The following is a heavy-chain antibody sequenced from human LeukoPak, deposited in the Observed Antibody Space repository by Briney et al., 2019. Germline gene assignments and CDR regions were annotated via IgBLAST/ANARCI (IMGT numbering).Heavy chain of an antibody. V-gene: IGHV1-2*02. Sequence: GASVKVSCKASVYTFTGYYMHWVRQAPGQGLEWMGWINPNSGGTNYAQQFQGRVTMTRDTSISTAYMELSRLRSDDTAVYYCARDLSGYYSGYWGQGTLVTVSS. CDR2: INPNSGGT. J-gene: IGHJ4*02. CDR1: VYTFTGYY. D-gene: IGHD3-3*01. CDR3: ARDLSGYYSGY.